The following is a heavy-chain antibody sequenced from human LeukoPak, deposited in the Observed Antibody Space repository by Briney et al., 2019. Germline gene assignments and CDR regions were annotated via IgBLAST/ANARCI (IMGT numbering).Heavy chain of an antibody. D-gene: IGHD3-9*01. CDR3: ARNYPDGGGGRYFDWLLVF. J-gene: IGHJ4*02. CDR2: ISATGGTI. Sequence: GGSLRLSCAAAGFTFSTYSMNWVRQAPGKGLEWVSYISATGGTIYYADSVKGRFTISRDNAKNSLYLQMNSLRVEDTALYYCARNYPDGGGGRYFDWLLVFWGQGTLVTVSS. CDR1: GFTFSTYS. V-gene: IGHV3-48*04.